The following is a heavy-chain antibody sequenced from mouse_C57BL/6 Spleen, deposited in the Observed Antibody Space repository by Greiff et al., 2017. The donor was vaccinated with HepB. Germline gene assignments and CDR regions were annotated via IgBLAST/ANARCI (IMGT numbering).Heavy chain of an antibody. CDR2: IDPSDSYT. J-gene: IGHJ2*01. CDR3: ALWGY. D-gene: IGHD1-1*02. V-gene: IGHV1-50*01. CDR1: GYTFTSYW. Sequence: VQLQQPGAELVKPRASVKLSCKASGYTFTSYWMQWVKQRPGPGLEWIGEIDPSDSYTNYNQKFKGKATLTVDTSSSTAYMQLSSLTSEDSAVYYCALWGYWGQGTTLTVSS.